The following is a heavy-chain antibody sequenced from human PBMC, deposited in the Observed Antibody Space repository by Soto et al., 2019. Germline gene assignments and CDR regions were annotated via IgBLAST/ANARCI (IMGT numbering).Heavy chain of an antibody. D-gene: IGHD4-17*01. Sequence: SETLSLTCAVYGGSFSGYYWSWIRQPPGKGLEWIGEINHSGSTNYNPSLKSRVTISVDTSKNQFSLKLSSVTAADTAVYYCARAVPTVTGASDYFYYMDVWGKGTTVTVSS. V-gene: IGHV4-34*01. CDR2: INHSGST. CDR3: ARAVPTVTGASDYFYYMDV. CDR1: GGSFSGYY. J-gene: IGHJ6*03.